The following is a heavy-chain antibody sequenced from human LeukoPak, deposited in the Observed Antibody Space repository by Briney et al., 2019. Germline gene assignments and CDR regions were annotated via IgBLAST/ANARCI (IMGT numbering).Heavy chain of an antibody. Sequence: SVTLSRTCAVYGGSCSGYYWSWIPQPPGKGLEWVGEINHSGSTNYNPSLKSRVTISVDTSKNQFSLKLSSVTAADTAVYYCAGVLIGSSWYGYWGQGTLVTVSS. CDR2: INHSGST. J-gene: IGHJ4*02. CDR3: AGVLIGSSWYGY. V-gene: IGHV4-34*01. D-gene: IGHD6-13*01. CDR1: GGSCSGYY.